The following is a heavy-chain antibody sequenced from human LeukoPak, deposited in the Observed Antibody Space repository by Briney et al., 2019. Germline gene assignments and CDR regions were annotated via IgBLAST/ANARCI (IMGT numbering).Heavy chain of an antibody. CDR3: ARSGYSSFDY. CDR2: IYYSGST. CDR1: GGSISSGGYY. D-gene: IGHD5-12*01. Sequence: SEILSLTCTVSGGSISSGGYYWSWIRQHPGKGLEWIGYIYYSGSTYYNPSLKSRVTISVDTSKNQFSLKLSSVTAADTAVYYCARSGYSSFDYWGQGTLVTVSS. J-gene: IGHJ4*02. V-gene: IGHV4-31*03.